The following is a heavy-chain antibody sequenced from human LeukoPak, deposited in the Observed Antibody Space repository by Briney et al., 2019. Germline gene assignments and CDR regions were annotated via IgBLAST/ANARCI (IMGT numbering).Heavy chain of an antibody. Sequence: HSETLSLTCAVYGGSFSGYYWSWIRQPPGKGLEWIGEINHSGSTNYNPSLKSRVTISVDTSKNQFSLKLSSVTAADTAVYYCARVRGGYDFWSGYRYFDYWGQGTLVTVSS. CDR2: INHSGST. D-gene: IGHD3-3*01. CDR1: GGSFSGYY. J-gene: IGHJ4*02. V-gene: IGHV4-34*01. CDR3: ARVRGGYDFWSGYRYFDY.